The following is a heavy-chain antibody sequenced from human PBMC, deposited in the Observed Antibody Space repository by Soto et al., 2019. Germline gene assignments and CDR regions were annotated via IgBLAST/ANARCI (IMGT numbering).Heavy chain of an antibody. CDR1: GGTFSSYA. V-gene: IGHV1-69*13. J-gene: IGHJ4*02. D-gene: IGHD6-13*01. Sequence: GASVKVSCKASGGTFSSYAISWVRQAPGQGLEWMGGIIPIFGTANYAQKFQGRVTITADESTSTAYMELSSLRSEDTAVCYCAKRSGPAVGDFHFWGQGTLVTVS. CDR3: AKRSGPAVGDFHF. CDR2: IIPIFGTA.